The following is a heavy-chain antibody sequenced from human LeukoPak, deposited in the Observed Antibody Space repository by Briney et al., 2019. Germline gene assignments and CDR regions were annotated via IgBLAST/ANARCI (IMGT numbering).Heavy chain of an antibody. CDR2: IYYSGST. Sequence: SETLSLTCTVSGGSISNYYWSWIRQPPGKGLEWIGYIYYSGSTNYNPSLKSRVTISVDTSKNQFSLKLSSVTAADTAVYYCARERSMVRGVSWSDPWGQGTLVTVSS. CDR3: ARERSMVRGVSWSDP. V-gene: IGHV4-59*01. D-gene: IGHD3-10*01. J-gene: IGHJ5*02. CDR1: GGSISNYY.